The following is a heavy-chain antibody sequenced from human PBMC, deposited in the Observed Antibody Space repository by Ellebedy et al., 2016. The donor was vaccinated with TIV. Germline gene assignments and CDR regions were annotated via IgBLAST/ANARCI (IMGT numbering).Heavy chain of an antibody. J-gene: IGHJ4*02. CDR3: TTDRAERGF. CDR1: GFTFTNAW. Sequence: GESLKISCAASGFTFTNAWMSWVRQAPGKGLEWVGRIQANTDGGTADYAAPVKGRFTISRDDSENTVYLQMNSLKPEDTGMYYCTTDRAERGFWGQGTLVTVSS. CDR2: IQANTDGGTA. V-gene: IGHV3-15*01. D-gene: IGHD3-10*01.